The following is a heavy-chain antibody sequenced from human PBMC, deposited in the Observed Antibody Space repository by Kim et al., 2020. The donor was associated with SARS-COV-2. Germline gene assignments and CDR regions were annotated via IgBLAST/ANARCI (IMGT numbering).Heavy chain of an antibody. D-gene: IGHD3-22*01. Sequence: GGSLRLSCAASGFTFSSYSMNWVRQAPGKGLEWVSYISSSSSTIYYADSVKGRFTISRDNAKNSLYLQMNSLRDEDTAVYYCARTLPTYYYDSSGYYFDYWGQGTLVTVSS. CDR3: ARTLPTYYYDSSGYYFDY. CDR1: GFTFSSYS. V-gene: IGHV3-48*02. CDR2: ISSSSSTI. J-gene: IGHJ4*02.